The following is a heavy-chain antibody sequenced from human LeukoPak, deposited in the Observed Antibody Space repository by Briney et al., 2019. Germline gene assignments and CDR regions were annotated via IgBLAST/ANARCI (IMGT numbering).Heavy chain of an antibody. J-gene: IGHJ5*02. D-gene: IGHD5-18*01. CDR1: GFTFSSYW. CDR2: IKQDGSEK. Sequence: GGSLRLSCAASGFTFSSYWMSWVRQAPGKGLERVANIKQDGSEKYYVDSVKGRFTISRDNAKNSLYLRMNSLRAEDTAVYYCARTSWIQLWYAYNWFDPWGQGTLVTLSS. V-gene: IGHV3-7*01. CDR3: ARTSWIQLWYAYNWFDP.